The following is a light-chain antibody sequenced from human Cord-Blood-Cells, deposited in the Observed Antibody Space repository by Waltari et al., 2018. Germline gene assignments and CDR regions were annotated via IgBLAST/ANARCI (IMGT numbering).Light chain of an antibody. V-gene: IGLV1-40*01. Sequence: VLTQPPSVSGAPRQRVTFPSTGSSSHIGGGYPVHWYPQLPGTAPKLLIYGNSNRPSGVPDRFSGSKSGTSASLAITGLQAEDEADYYCQSYDSSLSGYVFGTGTKVTVL. CDR2: GNS. J-gene: IGLJ1*01. CDR3: QSYDSSLSGYV. CDR1: SSHIGGGYP.